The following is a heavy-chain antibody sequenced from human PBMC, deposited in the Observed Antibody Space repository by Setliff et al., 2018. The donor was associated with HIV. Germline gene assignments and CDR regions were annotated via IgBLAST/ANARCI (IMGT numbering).Heavy chain of an antibody. CDR1: GDSVTSGGFF. CDR3: ARITIFVPGNPYFYGMDV. V-gene: IGHV4-31*03. Sequence: SETLSLTCSVSGDSVTSGGFFWSWIRQRPEKGLEWIGHMFYSGTTYYSPSLKGRVRISRDTSENQFSLKLTSVTAADTAVYYCARITIFVPGNPYFYGMDVWGQGTTVTVSS. CDR2: MFYSGTT. D-gene: IGHD3-3*01. J-gene: IGHJ6*02.